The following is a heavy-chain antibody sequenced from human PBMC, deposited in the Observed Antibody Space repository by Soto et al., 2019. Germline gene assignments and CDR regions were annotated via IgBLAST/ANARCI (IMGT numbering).Heavy chain of an antibody. V-gene: IGHV4-61*08. J-gene: IGHJ4*02. CDR2: IYYSGSP. CDR1: SGSLSSADYY. Sequence: PSETLSLTCTVSSGSLSSADYYWSWIRQPPGKGLEWIGYIYYSGSPNYNPSLKSRVTISVDTPKNQFPLRLGSVTAADPAVYYFARFRAYSSGWYGKYYFDYGGQGTLVTVSS. D-gene: IGHD6-19*01. CDR3: ARFRAYSSGWYGKYYFDY.